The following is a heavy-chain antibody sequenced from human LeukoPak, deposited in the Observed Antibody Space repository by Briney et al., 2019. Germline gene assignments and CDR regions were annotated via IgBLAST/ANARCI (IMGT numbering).Heavy chain of an antibody. CDR1: GGTFSSYA. Sequence: ASVKVSCKASGGTFSSYAISWVRQAPGQGLEWMGWINPKSGGVKYAQKFQGRVTMTRDTSISTAYLELTRLRSDDSAVYYCGRDRALAGTAPDAFDIWGQGTMVTVSS. CDR2: INPKSGGV. J-gene: IGHJ3*02. D-gene: IGHD6-19*01. V-gene: IGHV1-2*02. CDR3: GRDRALAGTAPDAFDI.